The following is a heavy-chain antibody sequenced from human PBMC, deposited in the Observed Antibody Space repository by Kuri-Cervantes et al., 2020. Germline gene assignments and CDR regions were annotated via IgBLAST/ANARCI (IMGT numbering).Heavy chain of an antibody. CDR3: ATGAQWLVPH. CDR1: GYTFTSYD. V-gene: IGHV1-8*01. Sequence: ASVKVSCKASGYTFTSYDINWVRQATGQGLEWMGWMNPNSGNTGYAQKFQGRVTMTEDTSTDTAYMELSSLRSEDTAVYYCATGAQWLVPHWGQGTLVTV. CDR2: MNPNSGNT. J-gene: IGHJ4*02. D-gene: IGHD6-19*01.